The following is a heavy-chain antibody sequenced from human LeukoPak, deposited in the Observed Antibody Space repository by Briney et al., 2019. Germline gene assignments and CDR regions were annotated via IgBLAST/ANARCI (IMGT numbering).Heavy chain of an antibody. D-gene: IGHD3-9*01. J-gene: IGHJ4*02. V-gene: IGHV3-23*01. CDR2: INTSGATT. CDR1: GFTFTSYG. CDR3: ARVNDVLTGYPDY. Sequence: PGGSLRLSCAASGFTFTSYGMSWVRQAPGKGLEWVSTINTSGATTYYADSVKGRFTISRDNAKNSLYLQMNSLRAEDTAVYYCARVNDVLTGYPDYWGQGTLVTVSS.